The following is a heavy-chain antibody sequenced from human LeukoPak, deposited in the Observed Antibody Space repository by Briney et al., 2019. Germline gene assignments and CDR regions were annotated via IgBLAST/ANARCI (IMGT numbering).Heavy chain of an antibody. CDR2: IYNNGRT. J-gene: IGHJ3*02. D-gene: IGHD3-22*01. CDR3: ARDARYYDSSGYYVFDI. Sequence: SETLSLTCTVSGGSIRSHYWSWIRQPPGKGLEWIGYIYNNGRTDYNPSLKSRVIISLDTSKNQFSLKLTSVTAADTAVCYCARDARYYDSSGYYVFDIWGQGTKVTVSS. CDR1: GGSIRSHY. V-gene: IGHV4-59*11.